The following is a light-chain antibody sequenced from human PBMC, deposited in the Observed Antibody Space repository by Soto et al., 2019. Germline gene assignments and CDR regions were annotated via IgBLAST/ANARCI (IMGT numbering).Light chain of an antibody. CDR1: QGIAGSY. Sequence: EIVLTQSPGTLSLSPGERATLSCRASQGIAGSYLAWYQQKPGQAPRLLIYGASSRATGIPDRFSGSGSGTDFTLTISRLEPEDFAVYYCQQSGSSPRTFGQGTKVDIK. V-gene: IGKV3-20*01. CDR3: QQSGSSPRT. J-gene: IGKJ1*01. CDR2: GAS.